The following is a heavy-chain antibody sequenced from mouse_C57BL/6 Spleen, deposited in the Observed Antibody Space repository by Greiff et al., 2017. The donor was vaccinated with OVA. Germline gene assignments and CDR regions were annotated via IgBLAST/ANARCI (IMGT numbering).Heavy chain of an antibody. J-gene: IGHJ3*01. V-gene: IGHV1-22*01. CDR2: INPNNGGT. CDR1: GYTFTDYN. D-gene: IGHD1-1*01. CDR3: AGDYGRTWFAY. Sequence: EVQLQQSGPELVKPGASVKMSCKASGYTFTDYNMHWVKQSHGKSLEWIGYINPNNGGTSYNQKFKGKATLTVNKSSSTAYMELRSLTSEDSAVYYCAGDYGRTWFAYWGQGTLVTVSA.